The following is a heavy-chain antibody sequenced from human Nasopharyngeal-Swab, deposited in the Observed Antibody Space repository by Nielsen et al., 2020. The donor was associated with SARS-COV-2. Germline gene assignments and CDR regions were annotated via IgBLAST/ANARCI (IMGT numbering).Heavy chain of an antibody. D-gene: IGHD2-2*01. V-gene: IGHV4-34*01. CDR3: ARGLSGIVPAPILGLGPYYSYYYMDV. Sequence: RQALGKGLEWIAEINHSGSTNYNPSLKSRVTISVDTSKNQFSLKLSSVTAADTAVYYCARGLSGIVPAPILGLGPYYSYYYMDVWGKGTTVTVSS. J-gene: IGHJ6*03. CDR2: INHSGST.